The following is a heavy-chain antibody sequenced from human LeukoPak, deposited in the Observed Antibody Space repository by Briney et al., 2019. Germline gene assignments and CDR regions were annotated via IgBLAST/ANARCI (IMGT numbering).Heavy chain of an antibody. CDR1: GYTFTSHG. CDR3: AADSAGIAARH. V-gene: IGHV1-18*01. D-gene: IGHD6-6*01. CDR2: ISAYNDNT. Sequence: ASVKVSCKASGYTFTSHGISWVRQAPGQGLEWMGWISAYNDNTNYAQKLQGRVTMTTDTSTSTAYMELSSLRSEDTAAYYCAADSAGIAARHWGQGTLVTVSS. J-gene: IGHJ4*02.